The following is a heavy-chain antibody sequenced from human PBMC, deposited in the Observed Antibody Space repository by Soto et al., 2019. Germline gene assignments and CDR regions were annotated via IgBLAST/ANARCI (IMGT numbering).Heavy chain of an antibody. CDR1: GYTFTLFG. CDR3: ASGGQYRYFDY. D-gene: IGHD2-2*02. V-gene: IGHV1-18*01. CDR2: ISPYNGDT. J-gene: IGHJ4*02. Sequence: QVQLVQSGAEVKKPGASVKVSCTTSGYTFTLFGITWVRQAPGQGLEWMGWISPYNGDTKYAEKLEGRVTLTTDTSTDTAYMELTSLTSDYTAEYYCASGGQYRYFDYWGQVTLVTVAS.